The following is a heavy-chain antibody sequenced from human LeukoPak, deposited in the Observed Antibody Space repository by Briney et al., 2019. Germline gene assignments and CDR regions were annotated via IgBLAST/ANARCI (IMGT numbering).Heavy chain of an antibody. D-gene: IGHD6-19*01. Sequence: GGSLRLSCAASGFTFSSYSMNWVRQAQGKGLEWVSSISSSSSYIYYADSVKGRFTISRDNAKNSLYLQMNSLRAEDTAVYYCARAGGDSSGWYGYWGQGTLVTVSS. J-gene: IGHJ4*02. CDR2: ISSSSSYI. CDR3: ARAGGDSSGWYGY. V-gene: IGHV3-21*01. CDR1: GFTFSSYS.